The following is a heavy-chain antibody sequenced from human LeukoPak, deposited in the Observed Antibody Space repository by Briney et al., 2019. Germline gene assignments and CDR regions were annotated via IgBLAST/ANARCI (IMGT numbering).Heavy chain of an antibody. D-gene: IGHD3-3*01. CDR3: AKDVSESGDAFDI. V-gene: IGHV3-43*02. CDR2: ISGDGDNT. Sequence: PGGALRLSCAASGFTFYDYVMHWVRQAPQKGLDWVSLISGDGDNTYYADAVKGRFTVSRDNSKNSLYLQMHSLRPEDTVLYYCAKDVSESGDAFDIWGRGTMVTVSS. J-gene: IGHJ3*02. CDR1: GFTFYDYV.